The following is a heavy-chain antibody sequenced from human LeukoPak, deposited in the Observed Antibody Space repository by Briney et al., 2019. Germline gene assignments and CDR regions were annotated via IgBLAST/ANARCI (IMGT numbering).Heavy chain of an antibody. Sequence: GGSLRLSCAASGFTFSSYWMGWVRQAPGKGLEWVANIKQDGSEKYYVDSVKGRFTISRDNAKNSLYLQMNSLRAENTAVYYCARGSPSQWLVAFDIWGQGTMVTVSS. CDR1: GFTFSSYW. J-gene: IGHJ3*02. CDR3: ARGSPSQWLVAFDI. CDR2: IKQDGSEK. D-gene: IGHD6-19*01. V-gene: IGHV3-7*01.